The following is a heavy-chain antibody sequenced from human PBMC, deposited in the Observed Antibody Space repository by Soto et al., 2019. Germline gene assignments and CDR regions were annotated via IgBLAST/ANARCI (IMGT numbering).Heavy chain of an antibody. Sequence: QVQLVESGGGVVQPGRSLRLSCAASGFSFSYYAMHWVRQAPGKGLEWVAVIAYDASKKYYADSVKGRFTISRDNSKNTLYLQMTSLRDEDTAVYYCASPYCSGGSCYLTEYFKHWGQGTLVTVSS. V-gene: IGHV3-30*03. CDR1: GFSFSYYA. D-gene: IGHD2-15*01. J-gene: IGHJ1*01. CDR2: IAYDASKK. CDR3: ASPYCSGGSCYLTEYFKH.